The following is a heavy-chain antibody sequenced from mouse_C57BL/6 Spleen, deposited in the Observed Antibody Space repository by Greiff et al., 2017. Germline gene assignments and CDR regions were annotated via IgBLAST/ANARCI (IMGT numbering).Heavy chain of an antibody. V-gene: IGHV5-9-1*02. CDR3: TRDIRGFAY. Sequence: EVQVVESGEGLVKPGGSLKLSCAASGFTFSSYAMSWVRQTPEKRLEWVAYISSGGDYIYYADTVKGRFTIYRDNARNTLYLQMSSLKSDDTAMYYCTRDIRGFAYWGQGTLVTVSA. CDR2: ISSGGDYI. J-gene: IGHJ3*01. D-gene: IGHD1-1*01. CDR1: GFTFSSYA.